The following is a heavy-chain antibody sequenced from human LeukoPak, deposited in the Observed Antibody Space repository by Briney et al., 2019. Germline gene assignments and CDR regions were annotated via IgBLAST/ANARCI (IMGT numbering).Heavy chain of an antibody. V-gene: IGHV3-33*06. CDR2: IWYDGSNK. J-gene: IGHJ4*02. D-gene: IGHD3-16*02. CDR3: AKDLMITFGGVIV. Sequence: PGGSLRLSCAASGFTFSSYGMHWVRQAPGKGLEWVAVIWYDGSNKYYADSVKGRFTISRDNSKNTLYLQMNSLRAEDTAMYYCAKDLMITFGGVIVWGQGTLVTVSS. CDR1: GFTFSSYG.